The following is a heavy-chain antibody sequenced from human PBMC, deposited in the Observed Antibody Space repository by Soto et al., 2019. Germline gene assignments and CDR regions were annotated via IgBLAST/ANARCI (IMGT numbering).Heavy chain of an antibody. Sequence: QVQLVQSGAEVKKPGASVKVSCKASGYTFTSYGISWVRQAPGQGLEWVGWIWAYNGNTNYAQKLQSRVTMTTHTSTSTASMGLTSLRSDDTAVYSCARDGTAAAIDAFDIWGQGTMVTVSS. CDR1: GYTFTSYG. V-gene: IGHV1-18*01. D-gene: IGHD2-2*02. CDR3: ARDGTAAAIDAFDI. J-gene: IGHJ3*02. CDR2: IWAYNGNT.